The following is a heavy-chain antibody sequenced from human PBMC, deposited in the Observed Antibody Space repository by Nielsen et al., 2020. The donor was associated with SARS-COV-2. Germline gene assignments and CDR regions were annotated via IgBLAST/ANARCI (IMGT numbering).Heavy chain of an antibody. CDR1: GFTFSSYS. Sequence: GGSLRLSCAASGFTFSSYSTNWVRQAPGKGLEWVSSISSSSSYIYYADSVKGRFTISRDNAKNSLYLQMNSLRAEDTAVYYCARVPSSSPLGDYYYYGMDVWGQGTTVTVSS. D-gene: IGHD6-13*01. CDR3: ARVPSSSPLGDYYYYGMDV. CDR2: ISSSSSYI. J-gene: IGHJ6*02. V-gene: IGHV3-21*01.